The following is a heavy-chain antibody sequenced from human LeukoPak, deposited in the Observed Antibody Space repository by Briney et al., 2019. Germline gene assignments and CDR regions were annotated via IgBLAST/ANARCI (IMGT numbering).Heavy chain of an antibody. V-gene: IGHV1-69*05. D-gene: IGHD1-26*01. CDR1: GGTFSSYA. CDR2: IIPIFGTA. Sequence: SVKVSCKASGGTFSSYAISWVRQAPGQGLEWMGGIIPIFGTANYAQKFQGRVTITTDESTSTAYMELSSLRSEDTAVYYCARSGSYLEWLDPWGQGTLVTVSS. CDR3: ARSGSYLEWLDP. J-gene: IGHJ5*02.